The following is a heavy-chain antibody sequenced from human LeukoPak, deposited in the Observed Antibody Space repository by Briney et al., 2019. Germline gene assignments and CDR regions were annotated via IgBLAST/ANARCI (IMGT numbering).Heavy chain of an antibody. CDR1: GGSISSYY. J-gene: IGHJ6*02. CDR3: ARGNCGGDCYSINYYYGMDV. V-gene: IGHV4-59*01. CDR2: IYYSGST. D-gene: IGHD2-21*02. Sequence: PSETLSLTCTVSGGSISSYYWSWLRQPPGKGLEWIGYIYYSGSTNYNPSLKSRVTISVDTSKNQFSLKLSSVAAADTAVYYCARGNCGGDCYSINYYYGMDVWGQGTTVTVSS.